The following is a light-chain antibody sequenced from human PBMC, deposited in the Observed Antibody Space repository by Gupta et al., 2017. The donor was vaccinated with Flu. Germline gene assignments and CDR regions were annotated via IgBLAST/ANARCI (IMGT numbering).Light chain of an antibody. J-gene: IGLJ3*02. CDR1: SSDVGGYNY. V-gene: IGLV2-14*01. Sequence: SSDVGGYNYVSWYQQHPGKAPKLIIYEVSNRPSGISYRFSGSKSGNTASLTISELQGGDEADYYCSSYTSATALWLFGGGTKLTVL. CDR2: EVS. CDR3: SSYTSATALWL.